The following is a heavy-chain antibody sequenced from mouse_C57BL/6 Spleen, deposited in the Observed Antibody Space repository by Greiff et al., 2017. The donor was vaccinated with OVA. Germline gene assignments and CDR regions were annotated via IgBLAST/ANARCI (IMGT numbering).Heavy chain of an antibody. CDR3: AREEDYDRFAY. J-gene: IGHJ3*01. V-gene: IGHV1-55*01. CDR1: GYTFTSYW. Sequence: QVQLQQPGAELVKPGASVKMSCKASGYTFTSYWITWVKQRPGQGLEWIGDIYPGSGSTNYNEKFKSKATLTVDTSSSTAYIQISSLTSEDSAVYYCAREEDYDRFAYWGQGTLVTVSA. CDR2: IYPGSGST. D-gene: IGHD2-4*01.